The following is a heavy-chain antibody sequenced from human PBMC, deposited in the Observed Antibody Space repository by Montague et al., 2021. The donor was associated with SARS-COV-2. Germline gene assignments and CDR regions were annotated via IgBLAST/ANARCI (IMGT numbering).Heavy chain of an antibody. J-gene: IGHJ5*02. D-gene: IGHD1-26*01. CDR3: ARQGGSNYGWFDP. CDR2: YYIGST. CDR1: GASINSRY. Sequence: SETLSLTCTVSGASINSRYWSWTRQPPGKGLEWTGYYYIGSTKYNPPLKSRVTISVDTSKNQFSVKVASVTAADTAVYYCARQGGSNYGWFDPWGQGTLVTVS. V-gene: IGHV4-59*08.